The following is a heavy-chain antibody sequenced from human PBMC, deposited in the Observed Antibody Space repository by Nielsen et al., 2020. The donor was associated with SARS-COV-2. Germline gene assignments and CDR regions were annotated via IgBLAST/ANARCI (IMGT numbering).Heavy chain of an antibody. CDR1: GYTFSNKS. CDR2: ITHIGGTT. CDR3: AREWDDYDSSAYDY. J-gene: IGHJ4*02. D-gene: IGHD3-22*01. Sequence: ASVQVSCKTFGYTFSNKSIHWVRRAPGQGLEWVGIITHIGGTTAYARRFQGSVTMTRDTSTSTVYIELSGLRSEDTAVYYCAREWDDYDSSAYDYWGQGSLVTVSS. V-gene: IGHV1-46*01.